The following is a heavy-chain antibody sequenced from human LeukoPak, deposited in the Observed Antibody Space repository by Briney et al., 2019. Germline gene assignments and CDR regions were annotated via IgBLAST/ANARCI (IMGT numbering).Heavy chain of an antibody. D-gene: IGHD4-17*01. CDR3: ARDRRGAYGDYATSY. J-gene: IGHJ4*02. Sequence: ASVKVSCKASGYTFTSYGISWVRQAPGQGLEWMGWISAYNGNTNYAQKLQGRVTMTTDTSTSTAYMELSRLTSDDTAVYYCARDRRGAYGDYATSYWGQGTLVTVSS. V-gene: IGHV1-18*01. CDR1: GYTFTSYG. CDR2: ISAYNGNT.